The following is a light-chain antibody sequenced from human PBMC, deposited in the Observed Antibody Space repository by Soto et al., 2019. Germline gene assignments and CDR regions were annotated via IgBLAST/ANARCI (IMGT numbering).Light chain of an antibody. CDR2: GVS. J-gene: IGKJ5*01. CDR3: QQYGGSPRIT. V-gene: IGKV3-20*01. CDR1: QSVRSDY. Sequence: EIVLTQSPDTLSLSLGDRSTLSCRASQSVRSDYFAWYQQKPGQAPRVIIFGVSTRANGVPDRFSGSGSGTDFTLSINRLEPEDVAIYYCQQYGGSPRITFGQGTRLEIK.